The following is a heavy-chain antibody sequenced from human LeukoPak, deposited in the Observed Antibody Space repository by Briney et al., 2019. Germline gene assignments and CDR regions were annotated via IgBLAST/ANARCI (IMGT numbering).Heavy chain of an antibody. J-gene: IGHJ6*02. Sequence: PGGSLRLSCAASGFTVSSNYMSWVRQAPGKGLEWVSVIYSGGSTYYADSVKDRFTISRDNSKNTLYLQMNSLRAEDTAVYYCARGKNRRYYYDSSRDCYYGMDVWGQGTTVTVSS. CDR1: GFTVSSNY. D-gene: IGHD3-22*01. CDR3: ARGKNRRYYYDSSRDCYYGMDV. CDR2: IYSGGST. V-gene: IGHV3-66*01.